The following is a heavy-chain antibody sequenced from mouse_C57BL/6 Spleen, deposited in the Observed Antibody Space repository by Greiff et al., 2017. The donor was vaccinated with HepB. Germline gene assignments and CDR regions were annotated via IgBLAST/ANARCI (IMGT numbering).Heavy chain of an antibody. Sequence: EVKLLESGPELVKPGASVKISCKASGYSFTDYNMNWVKQSNGKSLEWIGVINPNYGTTSYNQKFKGKATLTVDQSSSTAYMQLNSLTSEDSAVYYCARRGLTYGSSYDYAMDYWGQGTSVTVSS. V-gene: IGHV1-39*01. CDR1: GYSFTDYN. D-gene: IGHD1-1*01. CDR2: INPNYGTT. CDR3: ARRGLTYGSSYDYAMDY. J-gene: IGHJ4*01.